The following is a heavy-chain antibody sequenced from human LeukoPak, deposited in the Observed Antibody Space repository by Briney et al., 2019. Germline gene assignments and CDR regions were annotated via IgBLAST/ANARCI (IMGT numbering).Heavy chain of an antibody. CDR3: ARVGSGSAETLDY. D-gene: IGHD3-10*01. V-gene: IGHV3-74*01. CDR2: INSGGSST. Sequence: GGSLRLSCAASGFTFSSYAMSWVRQAPGKGLVWVSHINSGGSSTSYADSVKGRFTISRDNAKNTLYLQMNSLRAEDTAVYYCARVGSGSAETLDYWGQGTLVTVSS. J-gene: IGHJ4*02. CDR1: GFTFSSYA.